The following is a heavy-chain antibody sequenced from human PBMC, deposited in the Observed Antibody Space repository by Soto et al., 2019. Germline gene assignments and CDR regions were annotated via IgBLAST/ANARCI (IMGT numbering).Heavy chain of an antibody. CDR2: IYSAGTT. CDR3: ASHPRDSSGYLYYFDY. CDR1: GFTVSSANY. Sequence: GGSLRLSCVVSGFTVSSANYMSWVRQAPGKGLEWVSVIYSAGTTYYADSVKGRFTISRDNAKNSLYLQMNSLRAEDTAVYYCASHPRDSSGYLYYFDYWGQGTLVTVSS. V-gene: IGHV3-53*01. J-gene: IGHJ4*02. D-gene: IGHD3-22*01.